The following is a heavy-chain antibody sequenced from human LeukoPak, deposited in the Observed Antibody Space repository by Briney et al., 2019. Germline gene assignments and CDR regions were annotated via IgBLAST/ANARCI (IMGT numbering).Heavy chain of an antibody. CDR2: IKSRADGGTT. J-gene: IGHJ4*02. V-gene: IGHV3-15*01. D-gene: IGHD6-19*01. CDR1: GFTFSSYE. Sequence: GGSLRLSCAASGFTFSSYEMNWVRQAPGKGLEWVGRIKSRADGGTTDYVAPVKGRFTISRDDSKNTLSLQMNSLKTEDTAVYYCTTYTTGWKHDHWGLGTLVTVSS. CDR3: TTYTTGWKHDH.